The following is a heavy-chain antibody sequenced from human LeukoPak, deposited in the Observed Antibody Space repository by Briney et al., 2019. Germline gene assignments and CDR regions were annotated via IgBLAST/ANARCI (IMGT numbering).Heavy chain of an antibody. Sequence: GGSLRLSCAASGFTFDDYGMSWVRQAPGKGLEWVGRIKSKTDGGTTDYAAPVKGRFTISRDDSKNTLYLQMNSLKTEDTAVYYCTTGGYGDYRAFDIWGQGTMVTVSS. CDR2: IKSKTDGGTT. J-gene: IGHJ3*02. V-gene: IGHV3-15*01. D-gene: IGHD4-17*01. CDR3: TTGGYGDYRAFDI. CDR1: GFTFDDYG.